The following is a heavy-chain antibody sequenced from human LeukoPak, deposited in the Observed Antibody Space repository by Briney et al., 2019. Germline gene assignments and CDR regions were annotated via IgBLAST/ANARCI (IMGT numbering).Heavy chain of an antibody. J-gene: IGHJ4*02. CDR2: ISAGGGGSS. CDR3: AYCGGDCYTRLHF. V-gene: IGHV3-23*01. D-gene: IGHD2-21*02. Sequence: GGSLRLSCAASGFTFSSCAMSWVRQAPGKGLEWVSAISAGGGGSSYYADPVKGRFTISRDNSKNTLYLQMNSLRAEDTAVYYCAYCGGDCYTRLHFWGQGTLVTVSS. CDR1: GFTFSSCA.